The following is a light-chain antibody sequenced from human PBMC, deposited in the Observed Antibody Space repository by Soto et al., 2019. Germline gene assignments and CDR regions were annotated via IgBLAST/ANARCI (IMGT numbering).Light chain of an antibody. J-gene: IGKJ1*01. Sequence: EIVMTQSPATLSVSPGEGATLSCRASQSVSGKLAWYQHQPGQTHRPLIYDASTRATGIPARFSGSGSGTDFTLTISSLQSEDFAVYYCQQYNDWPWTFGQGTKVEI. V-gene: IGKV3-15*01. CDR2: DAS. CDR3: QQYNDWPWT. CDR1: QSVSGK.